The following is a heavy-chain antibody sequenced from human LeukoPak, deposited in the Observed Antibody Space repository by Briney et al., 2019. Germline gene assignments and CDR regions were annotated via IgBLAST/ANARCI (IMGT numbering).Heavy chain of an antibody. V-gene: IGHV3-7*01. CDR1: GFTFGNYW. Sequence: GGSLRLSCVASGFTFGNYWMSWVRQAPGKGLEWVGSRKQDGNDKYYVDSVSGRFTISRDNANNSVCLQMNSLRAEDTAVYYCARDSGRDYSYSYMAVWGKATTVTAPS. D-gene: IGHD3-10*01. CDR2: RKQDGNDK. CDR3: ARDSGRDYSYSYMAV. J-gene: IGHJ6*03.